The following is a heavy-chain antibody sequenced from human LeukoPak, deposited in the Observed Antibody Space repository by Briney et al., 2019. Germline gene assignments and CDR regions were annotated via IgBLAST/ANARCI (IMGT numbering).Heavy chain of an antibody. CDR1: GGSISSGDYY. J-gene: IGHJ6*04. D-gene: IGHD3-16*01. V-gene: IGHV4-30-4*01. CDR2: IYYSGST. Sequence: SQTLSLTCTVSGGSISSGDYYWGWIRQPPGKGLEWIGYIYYSGSTYYNTSLKSRVTISVDTSKNQFTLKLSSVTAADTAVYYRARVGGDYGMDVWGKGTTVTVSS. CDR3: ARVGGDYGMDV.